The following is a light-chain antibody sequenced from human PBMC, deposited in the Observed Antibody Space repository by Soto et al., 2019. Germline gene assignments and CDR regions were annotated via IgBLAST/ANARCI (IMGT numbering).Light chain of an antibody. CDR3: LHAALFPYS. Sequence: AIQMTQSPSSLSASVGDTVTFTCRASQAIRNDLGWFQQRPGKPPKLLIYGISILQTGVPSRFSGSGSGTDFPLSISGLHPEDFATYDFLHAALFPYSFGQGTRLEI. V-gene: IGKV1-6*01. CDR2: GIS. CDR1: QAIRND. J-gene: IGKJ2*03.